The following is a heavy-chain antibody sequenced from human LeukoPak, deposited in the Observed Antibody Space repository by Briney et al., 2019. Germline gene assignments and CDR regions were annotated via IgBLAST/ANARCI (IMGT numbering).Heavy chain of an antibody. V-gene: IGHV3-33*01. D-gene: IGHD2-8*01. J-gene: IGHJ4*02. CDR1: GFTFSSYG. Sequence: GGSLRLSCAASGFTFSSYGMHWVRQAPGKGLEWVAVIWYDGSIKYYADSVKGRFTISRDNPKNTLYLQMNSLRAEDTAVYHCARQGYCTNGVCYSVWGQGTLVTVSS. CDR3: ARQGYCTNGVCYSV. CDR2: IWYDGSIK.